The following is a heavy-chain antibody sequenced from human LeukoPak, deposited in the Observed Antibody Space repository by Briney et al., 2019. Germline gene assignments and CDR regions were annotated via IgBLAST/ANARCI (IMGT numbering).Heavy chain of an antibody. CDR1: GGSISSSSYY. V-gene: IGHV4-39*01. Sequence: SETLSLTCTVSGGSISSSSYYWGWIRQPPGKGLEWIGSVYYSGSTYYNPSLKSRVTISVDTSKNQFPLKLSSVTAADTAVYYCARHANYYGSGSYFPWFDPWGQGTLVTVSS. CDR2: VYYSGST. J-gene: IGHJ5*02. D-gene: IGHD3-10*01. CDR3: ARHANYYGSGSYFPWFDP.